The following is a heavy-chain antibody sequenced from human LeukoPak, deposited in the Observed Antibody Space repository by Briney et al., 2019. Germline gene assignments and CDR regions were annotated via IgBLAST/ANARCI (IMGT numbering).Heavy chain of an antibody. J-gene: IGHJ3*02. Sequence: AGGSLRLSCAPSGFTFSSYGMHWARQAPGKGLEWVAVIWYDGTNKYYADSVKGRFTITRDNSKNTLYLQMNSLRAEDTAVYSCARDRSYGSGYYYKNDAFDIWGQGTMVTVSS. V-gene: IGHV3-33*01. D-gene: IGHD3-10*01. CDR3: ARDRSYGSGYYYKNDAFDI. CDR2: IWYDGTNK. CDR1: GFTFSSYG.